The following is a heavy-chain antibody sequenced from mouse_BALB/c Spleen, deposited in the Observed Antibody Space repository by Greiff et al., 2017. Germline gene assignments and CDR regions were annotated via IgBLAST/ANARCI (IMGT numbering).Heavy chain of an antibody. J-gene: IGHJ4*01. Sequence: EVQLQQSGPELVKPGASVKMSCKASGYTFTSYVMHWVKQKPGQGLEWIGYINPYNDGTKYNEKFKGKATLTSDKSSSTAYMELSSLTSEDSAVYYCARHYYGSSYDYAMDYWGQGTSVTVSS. CDR1: GYTFTSYV. V-gene: IGHV1-14*01. D-gene: IGHD1-1*01. CDR3: ARHYYGSSYDYAMDY. CDR2: INPYNDGT.